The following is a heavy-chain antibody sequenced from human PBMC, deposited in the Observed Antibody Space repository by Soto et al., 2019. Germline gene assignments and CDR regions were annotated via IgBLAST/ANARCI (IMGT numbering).Heavy chain of an antibody. Sequence: QVQRVQSGAELRKPGSSGKVSCEASGGSFISYILTWVRKAPGQGLEWMGRSIPIQGRADYALKFQDRVTITADRSTQTVYMELRSLRPEDTALYYCAKSLVFVDHAYMDVWGKGTTVTVSS. CDR1: GGSFISYI. CDR3: AKSLVFVDHAYMDV. J-gene: IGHJ6*03. D-gene: IGHD2-21*01. CDR2: SIPIQGRA. V-gene: IGHV1-69*02.